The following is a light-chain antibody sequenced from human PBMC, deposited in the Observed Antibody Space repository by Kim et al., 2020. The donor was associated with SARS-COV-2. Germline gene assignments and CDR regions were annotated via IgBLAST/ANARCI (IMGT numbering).Light chain of an antibody. CDR2: DVS. CDR3: SSYTSSSTEV. V-gene: IGLV2-14*03. Sequence: GQSFTISCNGTSSDVGDYNYVSWYQQHPGKAPKLMIYDVSNRPSGVSNRFSGSKSGNTASLTISGLQAEDEADYYCSSYTSSSTEVFGAGTQLTVL. J-gene: IGLJ2*01. CDR1: SSDVGDYNY.